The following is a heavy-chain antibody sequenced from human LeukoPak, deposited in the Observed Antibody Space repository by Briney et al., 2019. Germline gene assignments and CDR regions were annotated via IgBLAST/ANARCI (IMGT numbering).Heavy chain of an antibody. Sequence: GASVKVSCKASGYTFTGYYMHWVRQAPGQGLEWMGWINPNSGGTNYAQKFQGRVTMTRDTSISTAYMELSRLRSDDTAVYYCARDFGQWLVPFNWFDPWGQGTLVTVSS. D-gene: IGHD6-19*01. CDR2: INPNSGGT. CDR3: ARDFGQWLVPFNWFDP. V-gene: IGHV1-2*02. CDR1: GYTFTGYY. J-gene: IGHJ5*02.